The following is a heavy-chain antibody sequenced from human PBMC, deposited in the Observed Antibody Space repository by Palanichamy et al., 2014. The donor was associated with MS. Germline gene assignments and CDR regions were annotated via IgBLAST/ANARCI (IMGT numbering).Heavy chain of an antibody. D-gene: IGHD1-1*01. V-gene: IGHV3-9*01. Sequence: EVQLVESEGGLVQPGRSLRLSCAASGFTFDAYAMHWVRQAPGKGLEWVSGISWNSDTTGYADSVKGRFTISRDNAKNSLYVQMSSLRGEDTALYYCAKAALRTGTTGDDAFDIWGQGTMVTVSS. J-gene: IGHJ3*02. CDR2: ISWNSDTT. CDR1: GFTFDAYA. CDR3: AKAALRTGTTGDDAFDI.